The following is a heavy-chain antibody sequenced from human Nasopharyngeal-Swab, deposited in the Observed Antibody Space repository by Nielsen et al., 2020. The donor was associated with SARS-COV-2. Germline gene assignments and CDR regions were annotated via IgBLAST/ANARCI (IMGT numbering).Heavy chain of an antibody. J-gene: IGHJ4*02. V-gene: IGHV4-34*01. CDR3: ARGRWVVLMVYARYYFDY. CDR2: INHSGST. D-gene: IGHD2-8*01. Sequence: SQTLSLTCAVYGGSFSGYYWSWILQPPGKGLVWNGEINHSGSTNYNPSLKSRVTISVDTTKNQFSLKLSSVTAADTAVYYCARGRWVVLMVYARYYFDYWGQGTLVTVSS. CDR1: GGSFSGYY.